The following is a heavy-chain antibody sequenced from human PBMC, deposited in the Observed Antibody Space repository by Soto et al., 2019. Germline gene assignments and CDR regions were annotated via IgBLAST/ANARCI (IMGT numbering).Heavy chain of an antibody. V-gene: IGHV1-3*01. J-gene: IGHJ4*02. Sequence: ASVKVSCKASGYTFTSYAMHWVRQAPGQRLEWMGWINAGNGNTKYSQKFQGRVTITRDTSASTAYMELSSLRSEDTAVYYCARLPSYFYNRSASTPTDYRGQRTPVPVSS. D-gene: IGHD3-22*01. CDR2: INAGNGNT. CDR3: ARLPSYFYNRSASTPTDY. CDR1: GYTFTSYA.